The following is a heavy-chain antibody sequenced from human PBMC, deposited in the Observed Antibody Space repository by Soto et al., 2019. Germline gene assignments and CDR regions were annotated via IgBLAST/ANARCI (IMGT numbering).Heavy chain of an antibody. CDR1: GGSISSGGYY. V-gene: IGHV4-31*03. J-gene: IGHJ3*02. CDR3: ARSRSGYSNDAFDI. CDR2: IYYSGST. D-gene: IGHD3-22*01. Sequence: TLSLTCTVSGGSISSGGYYWSWIRQHPGKGLEWIGYIYYSGSTYYNPSLKSRVFISIDASKNQFSLKLSSVTAADTAVYYCARSRSGYSNDAFDIWGQGTMVTVSS.